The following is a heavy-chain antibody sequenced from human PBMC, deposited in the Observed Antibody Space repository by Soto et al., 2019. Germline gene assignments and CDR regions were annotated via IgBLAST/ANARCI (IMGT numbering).Heavy chain of an antibody. V-gene: IGHV4-4*02. J-gene: IGHJ6*02. CDR1: GGSISSSNW. CDR3: ARVSGSYYYGMDV. D-gene: IGHD1-26*01. CDR2: IYHSGST. Sequence: QVQLQESGPGLVKPSGTLSLTCAVSGGSISSSNWWSWVRQPPGKGLEWIGEIYHSGSTNYNPSLKSRVTISVDKPKNQFSLKLSSVTAAVTAVYYCARVSGSYYYGMDVWGQGTTVTVSS.